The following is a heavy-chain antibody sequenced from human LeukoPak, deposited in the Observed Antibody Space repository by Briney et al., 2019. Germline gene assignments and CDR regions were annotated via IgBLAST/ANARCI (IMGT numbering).Heavy chain of an antibody. D-gene: IGHD6-13*01. Sequence: GESLKISCKGSGYSFTNYWIGWVRQMPGKGLEWMGIIYPGDSDTRYRPSFQGQVTISADKSISTAYLQWSSLKASDTAMYYCAGTGYTSRWAIDYWGQGTLVTVSS. V-gene: IGHV5-51*01. J-gene: IGHJ4*02. CDR3: AGTGYTSRWAIDY. CDR2: IYPGDSDT. CDR1: GYSFTNYW.